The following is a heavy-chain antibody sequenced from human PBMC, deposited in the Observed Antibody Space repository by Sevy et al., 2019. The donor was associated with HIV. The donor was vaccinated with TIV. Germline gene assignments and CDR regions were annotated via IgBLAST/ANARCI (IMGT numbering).Heavy chain of an antibody. Sequence: GGSLRLSCAASGFIFTTYGMHWVRQAPGKGLEWVAIVSYDGSNKFYADSVKGRFTISRDNSKNTRYLQMNSLRTEDTAGYYCAKEIGSSGGDLYYYGMDVWGQGTTVTVSS. CDR2: VSYDGSNK. CDR1: GFIFTTYG. J-gene: IGHJ6*02. D-gene: IGHD6-19*01. CDR3: AKEIGSSGGDLYYYGMDV. V-gene: IGHV3-30*18.